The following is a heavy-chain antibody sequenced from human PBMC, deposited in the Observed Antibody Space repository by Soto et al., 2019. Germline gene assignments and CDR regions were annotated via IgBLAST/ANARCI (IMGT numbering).Heavy chain of an antibody. Sequence: GESLKISCKGSGYTFTSYWIAWVRQMPGKGLEWMGIIYPGDSDTRYSPSFQGQITISADKSISTAYLQWSSLKASDTAIYYCARSSFALLFRFDPWGQGTLVTVSS. J-gene: IGHJ5*02. D-gene: IGHD3-10*02. CDR3: ARSSFALLFRFDP. CDR1: GYTFTSYW. CDR2: IYPGDSDT. V-gene: IGHV5-51*01.